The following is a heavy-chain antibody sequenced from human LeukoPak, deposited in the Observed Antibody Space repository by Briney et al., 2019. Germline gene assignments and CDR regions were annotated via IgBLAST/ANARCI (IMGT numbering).Heavy chain of an antibody. D-gene: IGHD2-2*01. CDR3: ARAGGYCSSTSCDGYWFDP. CDR1: GGSISSGGYS. Sequence: SETPSLTCAVSGGSISSGGYSWSWIRQPPGKGLEWIGYIYHSGSTYYNPSLKSRVTISVDRSKNQFSLKLSSVTAADTAVYYCARAGGYCSSTSCDGYWFDPWGQGTLVTVSS. CDR2: IYHSGST. V-gene: IGHV4-30-2*01. J-gene: IGHJ5*02.